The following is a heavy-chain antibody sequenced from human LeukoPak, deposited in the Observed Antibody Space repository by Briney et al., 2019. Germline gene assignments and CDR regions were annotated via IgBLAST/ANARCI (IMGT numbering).Heavy chain of an antibody. CDR1: GYTFTDYY. D-gene: IGHD1-1*01. Sequence: GASVKVSCKASGYTFTDYYMQWVRQAPRQGLEWMGWINPDSGDTNYAQRFQGRVTLTRDTSISTAYMELSRLTSDDTAIYYCAREKDNWNAFDYWGQGTLVTVSS. CDR3: AREKDNWNAFDY. J-gene: IGHJ4*02. CDR2: INPDSGDT. V-gene: IGHV1-2*02.